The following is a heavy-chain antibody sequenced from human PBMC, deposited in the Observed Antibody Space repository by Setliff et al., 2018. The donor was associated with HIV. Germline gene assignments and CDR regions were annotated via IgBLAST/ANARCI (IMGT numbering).Heavy chain of an antibody. V-gene: IGHV5-10-1*01. D-gene: IGHD6-19*01. CDR2: IDPSDSYI. J-gene: IGHJ3*02. Sequence: PGESLKISCKGSGKSLSNFWINWVRQMPGKGLEWMGRIDPSDSYITYGPSFQGHVTISADKSTNTAFLQWSSLKASDSAMYYCSRGIAVAGHDFANTPGDIWGQGTMVTVSS. CDR1: GKSLSNFW. CDR3: SRGIAVAGHDFANTPGDI.